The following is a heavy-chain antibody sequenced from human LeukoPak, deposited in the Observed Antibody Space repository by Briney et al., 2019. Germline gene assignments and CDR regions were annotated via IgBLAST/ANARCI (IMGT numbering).Heavy chain of an antibody. CDR2: VRLDGRT. Sequence: SETLSLTCGVSGGSITTTNWWTWVRQPPGKGLEWIGEVRLDGRTNYNPSLESRLTISVDLSENHISLRLTSVTAADTAVYYCAREGGFYRPLDYSGQGTLVTVSS. CDR3: AREGGFYRPLDY. J-gene: IGHJ4*02. D-gene: IGHD3-3*01. CDR1: GGSITTTNW. V-gene: IGHV4-4*02.